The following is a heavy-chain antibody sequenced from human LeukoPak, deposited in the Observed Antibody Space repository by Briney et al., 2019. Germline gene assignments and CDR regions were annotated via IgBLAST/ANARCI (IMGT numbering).Heavy chain of an antibody. CDR1: GDSLSRYY. J-gene: IGHJ4*02. Sequence: KPSETLSLTCTVSGDSLSRYYWSWIRHPPGKGPEWIGHIYYSGSANYNPSLKSRVTISIDTSKNQFSLKLSSVTAADTAMYYCARHIGRVLPFDYWGQGTLVTVSS. CDR3: ARHIGRVLPFDY. CDR2: IYYSGSA. D-gene: IGHD3-10*01. V-gene: IGHV4-59*08.